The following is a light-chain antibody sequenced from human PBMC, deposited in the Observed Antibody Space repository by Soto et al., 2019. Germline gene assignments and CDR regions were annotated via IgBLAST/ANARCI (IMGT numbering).Light chain of an antibody. CDR1: QSLRSTS. V-gene: IGKV3-20*01. Sequence: EIVLTQSPRTLSLSPGERATLSCRASQSLRSTSLAWYQQKPGQAPRLLISGASTRAADIPDRFSGSGSGTEFTLTISSLQSEDFAVYYCQQYYNSPAFGQGTKVDIK. J-gene: IGKJ1*01. CDR2: GAS. CDR3: QQYYNSPA.